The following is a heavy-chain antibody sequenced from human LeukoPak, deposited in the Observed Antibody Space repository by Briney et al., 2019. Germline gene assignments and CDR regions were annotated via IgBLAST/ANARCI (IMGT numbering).Heavy chain of an antibody. Sequence: SETLSLTCTVSGGSISSSSYYWCWIRQLPGKGLEWIGSIYYTGSTYYNPSLKSRVTISVDTSKNQFSLKLSSVTAADTAVYYCARLANTAYYDFWSGYFPNWFDPWGQGTLVTVSS. D-gene: IGHD3-3*01. CDR3: ARLANTAYYDFWSGYFPNWFDP. V-gene: IGHV4-39*01. CDR2: IYYTGST. J-gene: IGHJ5*02. CDR1: GGSISSSSYY.